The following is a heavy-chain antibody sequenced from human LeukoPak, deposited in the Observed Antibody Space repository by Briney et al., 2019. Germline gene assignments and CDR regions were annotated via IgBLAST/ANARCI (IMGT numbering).Heavy chain of an antibody. D-gene: IGHD2-2*01. Sequence: GGSLRLSCAASGSTFSSYGMHWVRQAPGKGLEWVAVISYDGSNKYYADSVKGRFTISRDNSKNTLYLQMNSLRAEDTAVYYCAKDGPHCSSTSCYGMDVWGQGTTVTVSS. J-gene: IGHJ6*02. CDR1: GSTFSSYG. V-gene: IGHV3-30*18. CDR2: ISYDGSNK. CDR3: AKDGPHCSSTSCYGMDV.